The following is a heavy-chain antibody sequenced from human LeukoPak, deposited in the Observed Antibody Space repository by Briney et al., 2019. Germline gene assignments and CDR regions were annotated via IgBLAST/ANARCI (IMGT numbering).Heavy chain of an antibody. CDR3: TRHVDDYVWGSYSAFNFDY. Sequence: GGSLRLSCAASGFTFSSSAMSWVRQAPGKGLEWVSTISGSGDRTYYADSVKGRFTISRDDSKNTAYLQMNSLKTEDTAVYYCTRHVDDYVWGSYSAFNFDYWGQGTLVTVSS. CDR2: ISGSGDRT. D-gene: IGHD3-16*01. CDR1: GFTFSSSA. J-gene: IGHJ4*02. V-gene: IGHV3-23*01.